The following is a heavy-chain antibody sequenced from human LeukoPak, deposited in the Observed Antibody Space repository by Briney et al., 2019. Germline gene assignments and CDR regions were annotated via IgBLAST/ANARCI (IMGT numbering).Heavy chain of an antibody. V-gene: IGHV1-8*03. D-gene: IGHD6-13*01. Sequence: ASVKVSCKASGYTFTSYDINWVRQATGQGLEWMGWMNPNSGNTGYAQKFQGRVTITRNTSISTAYMELSSLRSEDTAVYYCARGLVSSWIYYYYYYMDVWGKGTTVTVSS. J-gene: IGHJ6*03. CDR1: GYTFTSYD. CDR2: MNPNSGNT. CDR3: ARGLVSSWIYYYYYYMDV.